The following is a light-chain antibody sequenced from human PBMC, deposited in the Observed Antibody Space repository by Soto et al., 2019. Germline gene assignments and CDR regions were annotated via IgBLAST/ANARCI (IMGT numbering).Light chain of an antibody. V-gene: IGKV3-20*01. Sequence: IVLTQSPGTLSLSPGERATLSCRASQSVGSNYLAWYQQKPGQAPRLLIYGASSRANDIPDRFSGSVSGTDFTLTIMRLEPEDFAVYYCQHYGTSAYTFVHGTTLEIK. CDR2: GAS. J-gene: IGKJ2*01. CDR1: QSVGSNY. CDR3: QHYGTSAYT.